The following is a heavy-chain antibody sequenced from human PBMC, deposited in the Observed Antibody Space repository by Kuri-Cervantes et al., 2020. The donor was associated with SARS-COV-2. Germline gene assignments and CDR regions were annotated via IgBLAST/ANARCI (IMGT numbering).Heavy chain of an antibody. CDR2: ISSSSSYT. J-gene: IGHJ4*02. CDR1: GFTFSDYY. V-gene: IGHV3-11*06. Sequence: SLKISCAASGFTFSDYYMSWIRQAPGKGLEWVSYISSSSSYTNYADSVKGRFTISRDNAKNSLYLQMNSLRAEDTAVYYCARDRGGSCSFDYWGQGTLVTVSS. CDR3: ARDRGGSCSFDY. D-gene: IGHD2-15*01.